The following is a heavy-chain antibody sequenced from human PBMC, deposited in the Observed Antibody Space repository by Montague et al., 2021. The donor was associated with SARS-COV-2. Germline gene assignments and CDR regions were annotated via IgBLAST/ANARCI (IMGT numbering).Heavy chain of an antibody. CDR3: ARASSITIFGVVNQFDY. V-gene: IGHV4-31*03. Sequence: TLSLTCTVSGGSISSGGYYWNWIRQHPGKGLEWIGYIYYSGSTYYNPSLKSRVTISVDTSKNQFSLKLSSVTAADTAVYYCARASSITIFGVVNQFDYWGQGTLVTVSS. CDR1: GGSISSGGYY. J-gene: IGHJ4*02. CDR2: IYYSGST. D-gene: IGHD3-3*01.